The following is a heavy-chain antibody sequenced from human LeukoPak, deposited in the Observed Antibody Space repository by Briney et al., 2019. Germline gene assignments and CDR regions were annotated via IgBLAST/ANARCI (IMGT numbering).Heavy chain of an antibody. CDR3: ARDGTPHDILTGPTGSDAFDI. J-gene: IGHJ3*02. V-gene: IGHV4-30-4*01. CDR2: IYYSGST. CDR1: GGSISSGDYY. D-gene: IGHD3-9*01. Sequence: SETLSLTRAVSGGSISSGDYYWSWIRQPPGTGLEWIGYIYYSGSTYYNPSLKSRVTISVDTSKNQFSLKLSSVTAADTAVYYCARDGTPHDILTGPTGSDAFDIWGQGTMVTVSS.